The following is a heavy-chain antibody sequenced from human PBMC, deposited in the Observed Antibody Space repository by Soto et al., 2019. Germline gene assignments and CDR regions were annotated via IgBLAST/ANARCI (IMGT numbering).Heavy chain of an antibody. Sequence: SETLSLTCTVSGGSISNYYWSWIRQPPGKGLEWIGHIFYSGSTNYNPALKSRVTISVDTSKNQFSLKLSSVTAADTAVYYCARGLPPLRWRNWFDPWGQGTLVTVSS. D-gene: IGHD4-17*01. CDR1: GGSISNYY. CDR2: IFYSGST. V-gene: IGHV4-59*12. CDR3: ARGLPPLRWRNWFDP. J-gene: IGHJ5*02.